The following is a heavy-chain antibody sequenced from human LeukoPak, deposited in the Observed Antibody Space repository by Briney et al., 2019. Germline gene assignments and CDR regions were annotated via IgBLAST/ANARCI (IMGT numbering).Heavy chain of an antibody. CDR2: VYYSGST. CDR3: ARLSNGDLDY. D-gene: IGHD4-17*01. Sequence: SETLSLTCTVSGGSITSNSHYRGWIRQSPGKGLEWIGSVYYSGSTFYNPSLMSRVTIYADTSKNQFSLKLSSVTAADTAVYYCARLSNGDLDYWGQGTLVTVSS. V-gene: IGHV4-39*01. J-gene: IGHJ4*02. CDR1: GGSITSNSHY.